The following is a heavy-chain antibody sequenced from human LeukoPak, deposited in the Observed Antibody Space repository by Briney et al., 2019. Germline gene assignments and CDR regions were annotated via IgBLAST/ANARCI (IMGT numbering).Heavy chain of an antibody. D-gene: IGHD4-11*01. J-gene: IGHJ5*02. CDR1: GGTFSSYA. CDR2: IIPIFGTA. CDR3: AHSSNPQNWFDP. V-gene: IGHV1-69*05. Sequence: ASVKVSCKASGGTFSSYAISWVRQAPGQGLEWMGGIIPIFGTANYAQKFQGRVTITTDESTSTAYMELSSLRSEDTAVYYCAHSSNPQNWFDPWGQGTLVTVSS.